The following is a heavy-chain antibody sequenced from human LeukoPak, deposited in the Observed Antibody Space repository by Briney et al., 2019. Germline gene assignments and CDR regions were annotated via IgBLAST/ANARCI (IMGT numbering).Heavy chain of an antibody. V-gene: IGHV3-20*04. CDR3: ARAKGYYYDSSGYSTFDY. CDR2: INWNGGST. D-gene: IGHD3-22*01. CDR1: GFTFDDYG. Sequence: GGSLRLSCAASGFTFDDYGMSWVRQAPGKGLEWVSGINWNGGSTGYADSVKGRFTISRDNAKNSLYLQMNSLRAEDTALYYCARAKGYYYDSSGYSTFDYWGQGTLVTVSS. J-gene: IGHJ4*02.